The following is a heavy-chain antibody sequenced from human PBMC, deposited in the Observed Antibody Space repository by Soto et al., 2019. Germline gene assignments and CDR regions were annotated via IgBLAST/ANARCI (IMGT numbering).Heavy chain of an antibody. Sequence: GESLKISCKGSGYSFTSYWIGWVRQMPGKGLEWMGIIYPGDSDTRYSPSFQGQVTISADKSISTAYLQWSSLKASDTAMYYCARPSPDTAMVFYFDYWGQGTLVTVSS. D-gene: IGHD5-18*01. V-gene: IGHV5-51*01. CDR3: ARPSPDTAMVFYFDY. CDR2: IYPGDSDT. J-gene: IGHJ4*02. CDR1: GYSFTSYW.